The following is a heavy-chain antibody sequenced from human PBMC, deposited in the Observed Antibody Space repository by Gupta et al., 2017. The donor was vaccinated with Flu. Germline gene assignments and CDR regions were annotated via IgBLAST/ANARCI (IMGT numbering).Heavy chain of an antibody. V-gene: IGHV3-21*04. CDR3: TKEAYGYYHMDA. D-gene: IGHD3-3*01. CDR1: GFLFNYNS. J-gene: IGHJ6*03. Sequence: EVQLVESGGGLVKPGGSLRLSCAASGFLFNYNSFTWVRQAPGKGLEWVSSISSTETYTDYADSVKGRFTISRDNAKNTLYLEMRSLRVEDTAIYYCTKEAYGYYHMDAWGKGTTVTVSS. CDR2: ISSTETYT.